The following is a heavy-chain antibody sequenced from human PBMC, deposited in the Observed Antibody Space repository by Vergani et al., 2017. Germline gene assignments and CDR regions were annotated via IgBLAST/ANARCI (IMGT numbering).Heavy chain of an antibody. Sequence: QVQLQESGPGLVKSSETLSLTCAVSGYSISSGYYWGWIRQPPGKGLEWIGSISHSGSTYYNPSLKSRVTISVDTSKNQFSLKLSSVTAADTAVYYCARDRLGYSSSWYLLDYWGQGTLVTVSS. V-gene: IGHV4-38-2*02. CDR3: ARDRLGYSSSWYLLDY. CDR1: GYSISSGYY. J-gene: IGHJ4*02. D-gene: IGHD6-13*01. CDR2: ISHSGST.